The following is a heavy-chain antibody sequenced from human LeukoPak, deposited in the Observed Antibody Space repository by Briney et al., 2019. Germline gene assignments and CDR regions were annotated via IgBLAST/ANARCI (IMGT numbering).Heavy chain of an antibody. J-gene: IGHJ6*02. CDR1: GFTFDDYA. CDR2: ISWNSGSI. Sequence: PGRSLRLSCAASGFTFDDYATHWVRQAPGKGLEWVSGISWNSGSIGYADSVKGRFTISRDNAKNSLYLQMNSLRAEDTALYYCAKGRYSSGWYPVSDYYYGMDVWGQGTTVTVSS. V-gene: IGHV3-9*01. D-gene: IGHD6-19*01. CDR3: AKGRYSSGWYPVSDYYYGMDV.